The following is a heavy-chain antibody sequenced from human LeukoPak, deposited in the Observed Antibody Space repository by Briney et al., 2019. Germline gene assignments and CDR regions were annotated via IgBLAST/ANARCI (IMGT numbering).Heavy chain of an antibody. CDR3: AKDSPVLTY. V-gene: IGHV3-23*01. Sequence: GGSLRLSCAASGFTVSSFGMSWVRQAPGKGLEWVSAISGGGYSTYYADSVKGRFTISRDNSKNTLYLQMNSLRAEDTAVYYCAKDSPVLTYWGQGTLVTVSS. CDR2: ISGGGYST. J-gene: IGHJ4*02. CDR1: GFTVSSFG.